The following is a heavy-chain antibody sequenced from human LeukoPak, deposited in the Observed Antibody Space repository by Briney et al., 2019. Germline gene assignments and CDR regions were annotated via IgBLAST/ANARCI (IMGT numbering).Heavy chain of an antibody. V-gene: IGHV1-24*01. Sequence: GASVKVSCKVSGYTLTELSMHWVRQAPGKGLEWMGGFDPEDGGTIYAQKFQGRVTMTEDTSTDTAYMELSRLRSDDTAVYYCARDNYITGTTDWGQGTLVTVSS. CDR3: ARDNYITGTTD. J-gene: IGHJ4*02. CDR2: FDPEDGGT. D-gene: IGHD1-20*01. CDR1: GYTLTELS.